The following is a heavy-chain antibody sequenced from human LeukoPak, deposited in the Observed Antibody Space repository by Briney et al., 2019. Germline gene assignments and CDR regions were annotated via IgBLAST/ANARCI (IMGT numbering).Heavy chain of an antibody. CDR1: GFTFSSYG. CDR3: AKDHYYYGSGIYFMHYFDY. D-gene: IGHD3-10*01. V-gene: IGHV3-30*18. Sequence: GGSLRLSCAASGFTFSSYGMHWVRQAPGKGLEWVAVISYDGSSKYYADSVKGRFTISRENSKTTLHLQMNSLRAEDTAVYYCAKDHYYYGSGIYFMHYFDYWGQGTLVTVSS. J-gene: IGHJ4*02. CDR2: ISYDGSSK.